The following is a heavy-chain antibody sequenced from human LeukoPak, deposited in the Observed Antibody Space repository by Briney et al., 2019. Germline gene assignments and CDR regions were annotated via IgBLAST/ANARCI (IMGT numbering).Heavy chain of an antibody. CDR3: ARARGYYDSSGYLVNMYYFDY. V-gene: IGHV3-7*04. CDR1: GFTFSRYW. Sequence: GSLRLSCAAPGFTFSRYWMSWVRQAPGKGLEWVANIKQDGSEKNYVDSVKGRFTISRDNAKNSLYLQMNSLRAEDTAVYYCARARGYYDSSGYLVNMYYFDYWGQGTLVTVSS. J-gene: IGHJ4*02. D-gene: IGHD3-22*01. CDR2: IKQDGSEK.